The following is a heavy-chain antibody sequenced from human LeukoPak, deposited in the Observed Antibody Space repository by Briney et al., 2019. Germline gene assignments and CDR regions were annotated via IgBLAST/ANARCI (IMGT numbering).Heavy chain of an antibody. CDR2: ISAHNGNT. CDR3: ARGHSAIFGVVTSDY. Sequence: ASVKVSCKASGYTFTSYGITWVRQAPGQGLEWMGWISAHNGNTNYAQNLQGRVTMTTDTSTSTAFMELRSRRSDDTAVYYCARGHSAIFGVVTSDYWGQGTLVTVSS. J-gene: IGHJ4*02. D-gene: IGHD3-3*01. V-gene: IGHV1-18*01. CDR1: GYTFTSYG.